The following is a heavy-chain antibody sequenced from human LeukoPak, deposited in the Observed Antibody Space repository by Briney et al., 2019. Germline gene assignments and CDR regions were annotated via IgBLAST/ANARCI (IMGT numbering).Heavy chain of an antibody. Sequence: SETLSLTCTVSGDSISSSSYFWGWIREPRGKGLEWIERIFFTGITYYTPSRKTRFTISVDTSNTHFSLKLSSVTSADTAVYYCARQGFSGSGRYNWFDPWGQGTLVTVSS. D-gene: IGHD3-10*01. V-gene: IGHV4-39*01. CDR1: GDSISSSSYF. J-gene: IGHJ5*02. CDR2: IFFTGIT. CDR3: ARQGFSGSGRYNWFDP.